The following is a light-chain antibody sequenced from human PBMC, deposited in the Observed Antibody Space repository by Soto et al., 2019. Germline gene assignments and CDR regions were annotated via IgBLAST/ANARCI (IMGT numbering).Light chain of an antibody. CDR3: QQYYSSSPT. CDR2: WAS. V-gene: IGKV4-1*01. J-gene: IGKJ4*01. Sequence: DIVMTQSPDSLAVSLGERATINCKSSQSVLYWSDKKHYLAWYQQKFGQPPKLLIYWASSRDFGVPDRFSGSGSGTDFTLTISSLQAEDVAIYYCQQYYSSSPTFGGGTRVEIK. CDR1: QSVLYWSDKKHY.